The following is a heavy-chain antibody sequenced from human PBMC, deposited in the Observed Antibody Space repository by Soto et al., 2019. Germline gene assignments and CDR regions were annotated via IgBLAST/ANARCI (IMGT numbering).Heavy chain of an antibody. Sequence: ESVGCVVQPGRSLRLSCAASGFTFSSYGMHWVRQAPGKGLEWVAVIWYDGSNKYYADSVKGRFTISRDNSKNTLYLQMNSLRAEDTAVYYCARARYCSSTSCHPFDYWGQGTLVTVSS. V-gene: IGHV3-33*01. CDR3: ARARYCSSTSCHPFDY. CDR2: IWYDGSNK. J-gene: IGHJ4*02. CDR1: GFTFSSYG. D-gene: IGHD2-2*01.